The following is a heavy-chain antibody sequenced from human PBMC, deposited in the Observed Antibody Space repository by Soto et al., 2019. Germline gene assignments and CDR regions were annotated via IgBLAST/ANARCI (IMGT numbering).Heavy chain of an antibody. J-gene: IGHJ3*02. V-gene: IGHV4-4*02. CDR2: IYHSGST. CDR1: SGSISSSNW. D-gene: IGHD3-3*01. CDR3: ATLTPRITIFGVVIGNDAFDI. Sequence: QVQLQESGPGLVKPSGTLSLTCAVSSGSISSSNWWSWVRQPPGKGLEWIGEIYHSGSTNYNPSLKSRVTISVDKSKNQFSLKLSSVTAADTAVYYCATLTPRITIFGVVIGNDAFDIWGQVTMVTVSS.